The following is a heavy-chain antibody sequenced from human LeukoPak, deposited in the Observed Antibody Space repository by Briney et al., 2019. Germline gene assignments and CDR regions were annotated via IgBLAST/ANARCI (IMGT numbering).Heavy chain of an antibody. J-gene: IGHJ3*02. D-gene: IGHD4-23*01. CDR3: AINYGGNSGDAFDI. CDR2: IIPIFGTA. Sequence: GRSLRLSCAASGFTFSSYAISWVRQAPGQGLEWMGGIIPIFGTANYAQKFQGRVTITADESTSTAYMELSSLRSEDTAVYYCAINYGGNSGDAFDIWGQGTMVTVSS. V-gene: IGHV1-69*01. CDR1: GFTFSSYA.